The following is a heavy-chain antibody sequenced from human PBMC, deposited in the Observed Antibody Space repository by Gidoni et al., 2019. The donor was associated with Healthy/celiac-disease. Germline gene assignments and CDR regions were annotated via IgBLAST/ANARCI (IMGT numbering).Heavy chain of an antibody. CDR1: GASFSGYY. V-gene: IGHV4-34*01. D-gene: IGHD5-18*01. J-gene: IGHJ4*02. CDR2: INHSGST. Sequence: QVQLQQWGAGLLTPSEALSLTCAVYGASFSGYYWSWIRQPPGKGLEWIGEINHSGSTNYNPSLKSRVTISVDTSKNQFSLKLSSVTAADTAVYYCARSSKDEGDTAIHYFDYWGQGTLVTVSS. CDR3: ARSSKDEGDTAIHYFDY.